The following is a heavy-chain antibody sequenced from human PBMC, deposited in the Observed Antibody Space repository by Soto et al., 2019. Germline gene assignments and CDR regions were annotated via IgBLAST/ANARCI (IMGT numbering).Heavy chain of an antibody. CDR1: GYTFTSYG. CDR2: ISAYNGNT. J-gene: IGHJ5*02. CDR3: ARVLRFLEAPNWFDP. Sequence: ASVKVSCKASGYTFTSYGISWVRQAPGQGLEWMGWISAYNGNTNYAQKLQGRVTMTTDTSTSTAYMELRSLRSDDTAVYYCARVLRFLEAPNWFDPWGQGTLVTVSS. V-gene: IGHV1-18*01. D-gene: IGHD3-3*01.